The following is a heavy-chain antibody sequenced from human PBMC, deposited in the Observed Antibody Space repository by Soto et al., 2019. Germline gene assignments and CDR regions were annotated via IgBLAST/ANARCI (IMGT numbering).Heavy chain of an antibody. CDR2: ISVYNGNT. Sequence: QVHLLQSGAEVKKPGASVKVSCKASGYTFNKFGITWVRQAPGQGLEWMGWISVYNGNTIYIEKLRGRVTMTTDSSTSTAYMELRSVQSDDTAVYYCARGNVLLWVGELLDWGQGTLVTVSS. CDR1: GYTFNKFG. V-gene: IGHV1-18*01. D-gene: IGHD3-10*01. J-gene: IGHJ4*02. CDR3: ARGNVLLWVGELLD.